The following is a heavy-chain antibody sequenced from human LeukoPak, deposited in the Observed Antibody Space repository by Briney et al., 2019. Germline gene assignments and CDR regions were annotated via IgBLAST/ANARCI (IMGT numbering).Heavy chain of an antibody. CDR1: RFTFSSYA. V-gene: IGHV3-23*01. J-gene: IGHJ4*02. CDR2: ISGSGGST. CDR3: ARDSGSGSYSGY. D-gene: IGHD3-10*01. Sequence: GGSLRLSCAASRFTFSSYAMSWVRQAPGKGLEWVSAISGSGGSTYYADSVKGRFTISRDNSKNTLYLQMHSLRAEDTAVYYCARDSGSGSYSGYWGLGTLVTVSS.